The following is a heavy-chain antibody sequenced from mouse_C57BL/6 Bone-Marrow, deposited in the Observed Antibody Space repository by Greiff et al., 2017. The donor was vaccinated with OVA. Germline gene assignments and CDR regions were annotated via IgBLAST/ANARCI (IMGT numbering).Heavy chain of an antibody. CDR2: ISSGGDYI. CDR3: TRVTTVVAAFDY. V-gene: IGHV5-9-1*02. D-gene: IGHD1-1*01. Sequence: EVKVVESGEGLVKPGGSLKLSCAASGFTFSSYAMSWVRQTPEKRLEWVAYISSGGDYIYYADTVKGRFTISRDNARNTLYLQMSSLKSEDTAMYYSTRVTTVVAAFDYWGQGTTLTVSS. CDR1: GFTFSSYA. J-gene: IGHJ2*01.